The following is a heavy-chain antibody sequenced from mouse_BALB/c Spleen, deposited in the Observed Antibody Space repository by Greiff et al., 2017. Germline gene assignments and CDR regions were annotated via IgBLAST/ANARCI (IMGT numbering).Heavy chain of an antibody. CDR2: IDPENGNT. CDR1: GFNIKDYY. J-gene: IGHJ4*01. V-gene: IGHV14-1*02. Sequence: EVQLQQSGAELVRPGALVKLSCKASGFNIKDYYMHWVKQRPEQGLEWIGWIDPENGNTIYDPKFQGKASITADTSSNTAYLQLISLTSEDTAVYYCARSYSAYMYDAYAMDYWGQGTSVTVSS. D-gene: IGHD2-14*01. CDR3: ARSYSAYMYDAYAMDY.